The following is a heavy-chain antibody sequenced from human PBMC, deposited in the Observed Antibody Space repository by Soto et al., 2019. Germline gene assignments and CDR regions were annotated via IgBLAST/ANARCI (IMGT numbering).Heavy chain of an antibody. CDR2: INPSGGST. CDR1: GYTFTSYY. J-gene: IGHJ3*02. D-gene: IGHD3-16*01. CDR3: ARDYGPGAFDI. Sequence: GASLKVSCKSSGYTFTSYYMHWVRQAPGQGLEWMGIINPSGGSTSYAQKFQGRVTMTRDTSTSTVYMELSSLRSEDTAVYYCARDYGPGAFDIWGQGTMVTVSS. V-gene: IGHV1-46*03.